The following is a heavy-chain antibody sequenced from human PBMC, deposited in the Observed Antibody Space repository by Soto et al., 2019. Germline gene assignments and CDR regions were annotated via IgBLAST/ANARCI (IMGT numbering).Heavy chain of an antibody. V-gene: IGHV4-30-4*02. CDR2: IYYSGST. J-gene: IGHJ6*02. CDR1: GGSISSGDNY. D-gene: IGHD2-21*02. CDR3: ARDLWGYCGTDCYPLDV. Sequence: SETLSLTCTVSGGSISSGDNYWSWIRQPPGKGLEWTGYIYYSGSTYYNPSLKSRVTISLDTSKNQFSLRLNSVTAADTAVYYCARDLWGYCGTDCYPLDVWGQGTTVTVSS.